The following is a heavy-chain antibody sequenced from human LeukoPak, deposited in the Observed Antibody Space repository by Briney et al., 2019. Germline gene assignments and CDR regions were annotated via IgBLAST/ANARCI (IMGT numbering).Heavy chain of an antibody. D-gene: IGHD6-13*01. J-gene: IGHJ6*03. Sequence: PSETLSLTCTVSGGSISYYYWSWIRQPPGKGLEWIGYIYYSGSTNYNPSLKSRVTISVDTSKNQFSLKLSSVTVADTAVYYCARDAYSSSYMDVWSKGTTVTVSS. V-gene: IGHV4-59*01. CDR3: ARDAYSSSYMDV. CDR1: GGSISYYY. CDR2: IYYSGST.